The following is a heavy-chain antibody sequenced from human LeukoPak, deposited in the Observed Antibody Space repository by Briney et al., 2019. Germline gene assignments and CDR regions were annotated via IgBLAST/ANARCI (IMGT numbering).Heavy chain of an antibody. CDR1: GFTFSSYA. V-gene: IGHV3-23*01. D-gene: IGHD3-22*01. CDR2: ISVSGSST. Sequence: GGSLRLSCAASGFTFSSYAMSWVRQAPGEGLEWVSAISVSGSSTYYADSLRGGFTISRDNTKHTVYLQMKSLRAEDTAVYFCVKDPRRVVYYYENTGPGYWGQGTLVTVSS. J-gene: IGHJ4*02. CDR3: VKDPRRVVYYYENTGPGY.